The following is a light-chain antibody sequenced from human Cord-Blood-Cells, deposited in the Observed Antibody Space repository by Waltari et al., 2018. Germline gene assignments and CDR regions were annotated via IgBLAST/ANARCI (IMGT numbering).Light chain of an antibody. CDR3: QQRSNWPLT. CDR1: QSVSSY. J-gene: IGKJ4*01. V-gene: IGKV3-11*01. Sequence: DIVLTQSPATLSLSPGQRAPHSCRASQSVSSYLAWYQQKPGQAPRLLIYDASNRATGIPARFSGSGSGTDFTLTISSLEPEDFAVYYCQQRSNWPLTFGGGTKVEIK. CDR2: DAS.